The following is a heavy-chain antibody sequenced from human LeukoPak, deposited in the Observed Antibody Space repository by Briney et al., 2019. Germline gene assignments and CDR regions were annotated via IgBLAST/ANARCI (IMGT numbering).Heavy chain of an antibody. Sequence: GGSLRLSCVASGLPIADFAMHWVRQAPGKGLEWVSLISGDGVSTFYADSVKGRFSISRDDSKNSLYLEMNSLRTEDAAMYYCAKESGKFDYWGQGTLVAVSS. CDR3: AKESGKFDY. J-gene: IGHJ4*02. CDR1: GLPIADFA. CDR2: ISGDGVST. V-gene: IGHV3-43*02.